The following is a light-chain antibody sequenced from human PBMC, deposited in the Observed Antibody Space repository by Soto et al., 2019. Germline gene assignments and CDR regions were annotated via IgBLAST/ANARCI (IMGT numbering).Light chain of an antibody. V-gene: IGKV1-39*01. Sequence: DIQMTQPPSSLSASLGDRVTITCRASQSISRYLNWYQQKPGNPPKLLIYAASSLQSGVPSRFSGSGSGTDFTLTISSLQPEDFATYYCQQSYSTPQGLTFGGGTKVEIK. CDR1: QSISRY. CDR3: QQSYSTPQGLT. J-gene: IGKJ4*01. CDR2: AAS.